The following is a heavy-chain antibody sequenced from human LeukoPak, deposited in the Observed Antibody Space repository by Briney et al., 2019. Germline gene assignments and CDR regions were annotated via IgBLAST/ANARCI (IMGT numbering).Heavy chain of an antibody. D-gene: IGHD2-15*01. CDR2: ISSSGGST. CDR3: ARQLGYCSDGSCYFDY. J-gene: IGHJ4*03. V-gene: IGHV3-23*01. CDR1: GFTFSNYA. Sequence: YPGGSLRLSCAASGFTFSNYAMSWVRRAPGRGLEWLSAISSSGGSTYYADSVKGRFTISRDNSKNTLDLQMNSLRTEDTAVYHCARQLGYCSDGSCYFDYWGQGTLVTVSS.